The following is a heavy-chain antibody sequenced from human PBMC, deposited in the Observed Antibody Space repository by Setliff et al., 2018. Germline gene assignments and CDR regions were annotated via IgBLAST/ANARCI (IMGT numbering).Heavy chain of an antibody. J-gene: IGHJ4*02. CDR2: INHSGST. CDR3: ARQICSGGDCYPTSFHY. V-gene: IGHV4-34*01. CDR1: GGSFSGYY. Sequence: SETLSLTCAVYGGSFSGYYWSWIRQPPGKGLEWIGEINHSGSTNYNPSLKSRVTISLDTSRNQVSLKLSSVTAADTAVYYCARQICSGGDCYPTSFHYWGQGALVTVSS. D-gene: IGHD2-21*02.